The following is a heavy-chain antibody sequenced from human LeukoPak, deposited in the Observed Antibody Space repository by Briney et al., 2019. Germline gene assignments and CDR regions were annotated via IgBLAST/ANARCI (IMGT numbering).Heavy chain of an antibody. Sequence: GGSLRLSCAASGFTFSSYSMNWVRQAPGKGLEWVAFIRYDGSYKNYADSLKGRFSISRDNSKNTLYLQMNSLRAEDTAVYYCAKADRGSYYGLGDYFAYWGQGTLVTVSS. CDR3: AKADRGSYYGLGDYFAY. CDR2: IRYDGSYK. V-gene: IGHV3-30*02. D-gene: IGHD1-26*01. J-gene: IGHJ4*02. CDR1: GFTFSSYS.